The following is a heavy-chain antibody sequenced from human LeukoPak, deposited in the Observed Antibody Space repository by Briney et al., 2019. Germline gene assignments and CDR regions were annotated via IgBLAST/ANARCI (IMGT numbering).Heavy chain of an antibody. D-gene: IGHD6-13*01. J-gene: IGHJ4*02. CDR1: GFTLSSYW. CDR3: ARGLVAAAFDY. V-gene: IGHV3-74*01. CDR2: INSDGSST. Sequence: GGSLRLSCAASGFTLSSYWVHWVRQAPGKGLAWVSRINSDGSSTSYADSVKGRFTISRDNAKNTLYLQMNSLRAEDTAVYYCARGLVAAAFDYWGQGTLVTVSS.